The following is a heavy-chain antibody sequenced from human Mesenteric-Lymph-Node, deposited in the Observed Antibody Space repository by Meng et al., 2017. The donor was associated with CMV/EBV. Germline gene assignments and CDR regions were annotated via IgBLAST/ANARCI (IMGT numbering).Heavy chain of an antibody. Sequence: GGSLRLSCAASGFTFSNYNMNWVRQAPGKGLEWVSSISDSSSYIYYADSMKGRFTISRDNSKNMLYLQMNSLRADDTAVYYCTKEGGNHYWGQGTLVTVSS. CDR1: GFTFSNYN. V-gene: IGHV3-21*01. J-gene: IGHJ4*02. D-gene: IGHD4-23*01. CDR3: TKEGGNHY. CDR2: ISDSSSYI.